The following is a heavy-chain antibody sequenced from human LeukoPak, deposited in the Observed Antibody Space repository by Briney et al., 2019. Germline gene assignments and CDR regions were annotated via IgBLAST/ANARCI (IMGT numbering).Heavy chain of an antibody. J-gene: IGHJ4*02. Sequence: PGGSLRPSCAASGFTFSSYAMSWVRQAPGKGLEWVSAISGSGGSTYYADSVKGRFTISRDNSKDTLYLQMNSLRAEDTAVYYCAKDIVVVIAEKDYFDYWGQGTLVTVSS. CDR1: GFTFSSYA. D-gene: IGHD2-15*01. V-gene: IGHV3-23*01. CDR2: ISGSGGST. CDR3: AKDIVVVIAEKDYFDY.